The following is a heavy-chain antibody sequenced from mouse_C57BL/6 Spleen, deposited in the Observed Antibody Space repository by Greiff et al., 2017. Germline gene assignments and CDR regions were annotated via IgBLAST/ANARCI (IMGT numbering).Heavy chain of an antibody. D-gene: IGHD2-4*01. CDR1: GFSLTSYA. J-gene: IGHJ4*01. V-gene: IGHV2-9-1*01. CDR2: IWTGGGT. CDR3: ARNKWYDYDGAMDY. Sequence: VKLVESGPGLVAPSQSLSITCTVSGFSLTSYAISWVRQPPGKGLEWLGVIWTGGGTNYNSALKSRLSISKDNSKSQVFLKMNSLQTDDTARYYCARNKWYDYDGAMDYWGQGTSVTVSS.